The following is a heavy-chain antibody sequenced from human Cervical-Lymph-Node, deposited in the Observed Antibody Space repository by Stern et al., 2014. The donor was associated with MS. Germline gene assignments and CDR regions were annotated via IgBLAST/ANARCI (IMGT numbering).Heavy chain of an antibody. V-gene: IGHV3-30*01. CDR2: ISYAGSNK. J-gene: IGHJ3*02. Sequence: VQLEESGGGVVQPGRSPRLSCAASGFTFSSYAMHWVRQAPGKGLEWVAVISYAGSNKYYADSVKGRFTISRDNSKNTLYLQMNSLRAEDTAVYYCARVYRSSWIQLWPTRGGFDIWGQGTMVTVSS. D-gene: IGHD5-18*01. CDR3: ARVYRSSWIQLWPTRGGFDI. CDR1: GFTFSSYA.